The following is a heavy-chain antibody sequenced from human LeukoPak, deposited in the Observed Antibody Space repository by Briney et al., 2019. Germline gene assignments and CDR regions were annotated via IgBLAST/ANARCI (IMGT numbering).Heavy chain of an antibody. J-gene: IGHJ6*03. CDR2: INPNSGGT. Sequence: ASVKVSCKASGSTFTGYYMHWVRQAPGQGLEWRGWINPNSGGTNYAQKFQGRVTMTRDTSISTAYMELSRLRSDDTAVYYCARDLDGGRGYYYDMDVWGKGTTVTVSS. CDR1: GSTFTGYY. V-gene: IGHV1-2*02. D-gene: IGHD4-23*01. CDR3: ARDLDGGRGYYYDMDV.